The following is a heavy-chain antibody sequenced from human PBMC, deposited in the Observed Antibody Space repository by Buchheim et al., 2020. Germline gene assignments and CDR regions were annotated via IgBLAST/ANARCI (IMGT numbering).Heavy chain of an antibody. CDR1: GDTFINYN. CDR2: INPSGGST. Sequence: QVHLVQSGAEVKKPGSSVKVSCKASGDTFINYNITWVRQAPGQGLEWMGIINPSGGSTSYAQKFQGRVTMTRDTSTSTVYMELSSLRSEDTAVYYCARPGVLGSSGYLDYFDYWGQGTL. J-gene: IGHJ4*02. CDR3: ARPGVLGSSGYLDYFDY. V-gene: IGHV1-46*01. D-gene: IGHD3-22*01.